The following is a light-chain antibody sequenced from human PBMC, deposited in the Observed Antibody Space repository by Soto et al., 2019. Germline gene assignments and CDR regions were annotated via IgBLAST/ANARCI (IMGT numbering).Light chain of an antibody. Sequence: IQMTQNPSTLSASVGDRVTITCRASQSINFYLAWYQQKTGKAPKVLIWNAYTLESGVPSRFSGSGSGTEFALTISSLQPDDFATYYCQQYNSYSTWTFGQGTKVDIK. CDR1: QSINFY. CDR2: NAY. J-gene: IGKJ1*01. CDR3: QQYNSYSTWT. V-gene: IGKV1-5*01.